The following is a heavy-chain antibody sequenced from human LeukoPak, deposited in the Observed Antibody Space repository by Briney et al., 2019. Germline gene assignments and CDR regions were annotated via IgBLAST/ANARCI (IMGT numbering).Heavy chain of an antibody. Sequence: GASVKVSCKASGGTFSSSAISWVRQAPGQGLEWMGGIIPIFGTTNYAQKFQGRVTITADESTSTAYMELSSLRSEDTAVYYCARSLTSFIAALDYWGLGTLVTVSS. D-gene: IGHD6-6*01. CDR3: ARSLTSFIAALDY. J-gene: IGHJ4*02. V-gene: IGHV1-69*13. CDR2: IIPIFGTT. CDR1: GGTFSSSA.